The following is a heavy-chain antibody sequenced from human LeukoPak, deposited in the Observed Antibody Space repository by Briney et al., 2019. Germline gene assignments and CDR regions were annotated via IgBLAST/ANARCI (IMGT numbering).Heavy chain of an antibody. Sequence: SETLSLTCTVSGGSISSYYWSWIRQPPGKGLEWIGYIYYSGSTNYNPSLKSRVTISVDTSKNQFSLKLSSVTAADTAVYYCASQRSSSWSGFDYWGQGTLVTVSS. J-gene: IGHJ4*02. CDR3: ASQRSSSWSGFDY. V-gene: IGHV4-59*01. CDR1: GGSISSYY. D-gene: IGHD6-13*01. CDR2: IYYSGST.